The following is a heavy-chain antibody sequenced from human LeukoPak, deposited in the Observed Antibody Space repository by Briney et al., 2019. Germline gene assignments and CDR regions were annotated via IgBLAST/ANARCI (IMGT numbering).Heavy chain of an antibody. Sequence: GGSLRLSCAASGFTFSSYAMSWVRQAPGKGLEWVSAISGSGGSTYYADSVKGRFTISRDNSKNTLCLQMNSLRAEDTAVYYCAKVRGSGSYGSMDVWGQGTTVTVSS. CDR3: AKVRGSGSYGSMDV. CDR1: GFTFSSYA. D-gene: IGHD3-10*01. CDR2: ISGSGGST. V-gene: IGHV3-23*01. J-gene: IGHJ6*02.